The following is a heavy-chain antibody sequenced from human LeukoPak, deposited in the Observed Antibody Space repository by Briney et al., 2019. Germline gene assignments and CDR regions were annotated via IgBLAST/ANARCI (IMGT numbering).Heavy chain of an antibody. V-gene: IGHV3-23*01. J-gene: IGHJ4*02. Sequence: GGSLRLSCAASGFTFSSYAMSWVRQAPGKGLEWVSGISGGGGSTYYADSVKGRFTISRDNSKNTLYLQMNSLRAEDTAVYYCAKGIAAADRAFDYWGQGTLVTVSS. CDR3: AKGIAAADRAFDY. CDR2: ISGGGGST. CDR1: GFTFSSYA. D-gene: IGHD6-13*01.